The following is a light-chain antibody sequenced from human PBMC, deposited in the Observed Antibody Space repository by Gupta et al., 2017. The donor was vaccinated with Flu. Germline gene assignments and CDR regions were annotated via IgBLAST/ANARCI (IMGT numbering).Light chain of an antibody. V-gene: IGKV1-39*01. Sequence: DIQMTQSPPSLSASVGDRVTITCRASQTISNDLNWYQQKPGKAPKLVIYAASTLQGGVPSRFSGSVSGTDFTLTISSLQPEDFATYYCQQRHNTPVTFGRGTKVDIK. J-gene: IGKJ4*01. CDR3: QQRHNTPVT. CDR1: QTISND. CDR2: AAS.